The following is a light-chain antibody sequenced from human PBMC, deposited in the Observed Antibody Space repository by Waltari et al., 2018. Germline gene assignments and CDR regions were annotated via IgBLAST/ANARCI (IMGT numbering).Light chain of an antibody. V-gene: IGKV3-20*01. CDR3: QQYGSSFT. CDR2: GAS. J-gene: IGKJ5*01. Sequence: EIVLTQSPGTLSLSPGERATLSCRASQSVSSGYLAWYQQKPGQAPRLLIYGASIGATGIPDRFSGSGSGTDFTLTISRLEPEDFAVYYCQQYGSSFTFGQGTRLEIK. CDR1: QSVSSGY.